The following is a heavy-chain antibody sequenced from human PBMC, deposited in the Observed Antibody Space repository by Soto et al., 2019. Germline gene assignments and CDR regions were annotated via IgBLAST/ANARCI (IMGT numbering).Heavy chain of an antibody. V-gene: IGHV3-74*03. D-gene: IGHD1-26*01. CDR1: GFNHTIFW. Sequence: GSQRLSCAGCGFNHTIFWMHSVRKSPGRGLMWVARINSDGSDTLYPDSVRGRFTISRDNAKNTVYLQMSSLRADDAAVYYCAWDRPDALPITDKSIFDLWGQGTLVTVSS. CDR2: INSDGSDT. J-gene: IGHJ4*02. CDR3: AWDRPDALPITDKSIFDL.